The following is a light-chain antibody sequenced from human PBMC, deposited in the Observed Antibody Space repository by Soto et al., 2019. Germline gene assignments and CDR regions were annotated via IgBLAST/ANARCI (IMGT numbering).Light chain of an antibody. V-gene: IGKV1-5*03. Sequence: DIQMTQSPSTLSASVGDRVTITCRASQNVNNCLAWYQQKPGKAPKLLIHKASNLESGVPSRFSGSGSGTVFSLPISSLQPDDFATSCCQQYTSYWTFGQGTKVEIK. CDR2: KAS. J-gene: IGKJ1*01. CDR1: QNVNNC. CDR3: QQYTSYWT.